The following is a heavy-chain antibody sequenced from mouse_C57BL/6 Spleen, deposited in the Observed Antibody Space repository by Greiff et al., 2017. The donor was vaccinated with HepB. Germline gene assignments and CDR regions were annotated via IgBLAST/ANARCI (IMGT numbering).Heavy chain of an antibody. CDR3: ARSLTTVVDY. V-gene: IGHV1-7*01. D-gene: IGHD1-1*01. CDR2: INPSSGYT. J-gene: IGHJ2*01. Sequence: VQLQQSGAELAKPGASVKLSCKASGYTFTSYWMHWVKQRPGQGLEWIGYINPSSGYTKYNQKFKDKATLPADKSSSTAYMQLSSLTYEDSAVYYCARSLTTVVDYWGQGTTLTVSS. CDR1: GYTFTSYW.